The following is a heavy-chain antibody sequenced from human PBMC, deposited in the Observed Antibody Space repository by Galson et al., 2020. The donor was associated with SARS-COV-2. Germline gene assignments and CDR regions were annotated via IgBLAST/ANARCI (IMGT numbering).Heavy chain of an antibody. D-gene: IGHD1-1*01. CDR3: AQERISTTGRPFDF. CDR2: IYWDDDK. Sequence: KMSGPTLVKPTRALTLTCTFSGFSLSTPGVGVGWIRQPPGKALEWHALIYWDDDKRYSPSLKSRLTITKDTSKNQVVLTMTNMDPVDTATYYCAQERISTTGRPFDFWGQGTLVTVSS. V-gene: IGHV2-5*02. CDR1: GFSLSTPGVG. J-gene: IGHJ4*02.